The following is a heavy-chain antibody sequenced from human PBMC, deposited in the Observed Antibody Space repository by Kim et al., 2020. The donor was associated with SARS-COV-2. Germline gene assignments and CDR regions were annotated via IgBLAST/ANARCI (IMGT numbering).Heavy chain of an antibody. D-gene: IGHD4-17*01. CDR1: GGSFSGYY. CDR2: INHSGST. J-gene: IGHJ4*02. Sequence: SETLSLTCAVYGGSFSGYYWSWIRQPPGKGLEWIGEINHSGSTNYNPSLKSRVTISVDTSKNQFSLKLSSVTAADTAVYYCARGLGDYEGYWGQGTLVTVSS. V-gene: IGHV4-34*01. CDR3: ARGLGDYEGY.